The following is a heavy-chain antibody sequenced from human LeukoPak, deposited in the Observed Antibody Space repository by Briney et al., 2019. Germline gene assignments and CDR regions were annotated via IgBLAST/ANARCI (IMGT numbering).Heavy chain of an antibody. J-gene: IGHJ4*02. D-gene: IGHD1-26*01. CDR3: ASLASEWELPEVDY. CDR2: ISPSSTLI. V-gene: IGHV3-48*01. CDR1: GFTFSSYA. Sequence: PGGSLRLSCAASGFTFSSYAMNWVRQAPGTGLEWVSYISPSSTLIYYADSVKGRFTISRDNAKKSLFLQMNSLRAEDTAVYYCASLASEWELPEVDYWGLRTLVTVSS.